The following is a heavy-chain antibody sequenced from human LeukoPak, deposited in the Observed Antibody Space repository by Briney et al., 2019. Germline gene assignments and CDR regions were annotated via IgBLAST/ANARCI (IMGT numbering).Heavy chain of an antibody. Sequence: GGSLRLSCVASGFTVGASYMSWVRQAPGKGLXXVTAIYSGGTTYYADSVKGRFTISRDNSQNTAYLQMDSLRVEDTAVYFCARQSSATTTFDSWGQGTLVTASS. V-gene: IGHV3-66*04. CDR2: IYSGGTT. CDR1: GFTVGASY. J-gene: IGHJ4*02. CDR3: ARQSSATTTFDS. D-gene: IGHD4-17*01.